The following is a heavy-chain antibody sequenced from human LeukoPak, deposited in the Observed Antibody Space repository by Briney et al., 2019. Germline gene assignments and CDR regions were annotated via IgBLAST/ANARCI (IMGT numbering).Heavy chain of an antibody. V-gene: IGHV3-73*01. J-gene: IGHJ3*02. CDR1: GFTFSGSA. CDR2: IRSKANSYAT. Sequence: PGGSLKHSCAASGFTFSGSAMHWVRQASGKGLEWVGRIRSKANSYATAYAASVKGRFTISRDDSKNTAYLQVNSLKTEDTAVYYCVTDPRYCSGGSCYWAFDIWGQGTMVTVSS. CDR3: VTDPRYCSGGSCYWAFDI. D-gene: IGHD2-15*01.